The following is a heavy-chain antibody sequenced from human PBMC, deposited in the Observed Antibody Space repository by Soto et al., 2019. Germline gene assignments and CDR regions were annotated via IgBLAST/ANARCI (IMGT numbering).Heavy chain of an antibody. CDR1: GASISTHS. CDR3: ARYYWSLRYFDL. J-gene: IGHJ4*02. D-gene: IGHD3-10*01. CDR2: ASNIGSG. V-gene: IGHV4-4*07. Sequence: SETLSLTCSVSGASISTHSWSWIRQPAGKGLEWIGHASNIGSGDYSPSLKSRVTMSVDTSKNQFSLKLSSVTAADTAVYYCARYYWSLRYFDLWGQGTLVTVSS.